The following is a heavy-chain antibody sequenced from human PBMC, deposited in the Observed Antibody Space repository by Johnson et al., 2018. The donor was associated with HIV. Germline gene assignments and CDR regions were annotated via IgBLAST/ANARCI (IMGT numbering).Heavy chain of an antibody. J-gene: IGHJ3*02. D-gene: IGHD1-14*01. Sequence: VYLVESGGCFVQPGRSLRLSCAASAFTFDDYAMHWVRQAPGKGLEWVSAISWNSGSIGYADSVKGRFTISRDNAKNSLYLQMNSLRAEDTALYYCARDQGELSRTHAFDIWGQGTMVTVSS. CDR1: AFTFDDYA. CDR3: ARDQGELSRTHAFDI. V-gene: IGHV3-9*01. CDR2: ISWNSGSI.